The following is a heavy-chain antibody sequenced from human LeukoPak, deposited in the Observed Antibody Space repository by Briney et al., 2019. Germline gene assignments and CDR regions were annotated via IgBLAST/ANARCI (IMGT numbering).Heavy chain of an antibody. CDR3: ATPYCSSISCLDVFNI. CDR2: KYYSGSA. CDR1: GVSISDGRYY. Sequence: SQTLSLTCSVSGVSISDGRYYWTWIRQHPGKGMEWIGYKYYSGSANYNPSLKSRLTISVDTSKNQFSLQLSSVTAADTAMYYCATPYCSSISCLDVFNIWGQGTMVTVSS. D-gene: IGHD2-2*01. J-gene: IGHJ3*02. V-gene: IGHV4-31*03.